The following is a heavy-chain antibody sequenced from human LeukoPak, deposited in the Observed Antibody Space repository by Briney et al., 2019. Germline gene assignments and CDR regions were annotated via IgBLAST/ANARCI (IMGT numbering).Heavy chain of an antibody. V-gene: IGHV3-21*01. J-gene: IGHJ4*02. D-gene: IGHD6-13*01. CDR1: GFTFSSYS. CDR2: ISSSSTYT. CDR3: ARDISSNPIPAAADY. Sequence: GGSLRLSCAASGFTFSSYSMNWVRQAPGKGLEWVSSISSSSTYTYYADSVKGRFTISRDNAKDSLYLQMNSLRAEDTALYYCARDISSNPIPAAADYWGQGTLVTVSS.